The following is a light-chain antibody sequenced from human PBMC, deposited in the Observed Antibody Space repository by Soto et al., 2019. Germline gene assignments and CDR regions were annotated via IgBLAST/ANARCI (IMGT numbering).Light chain of an antibody. J-gene: IGLJ1*01. CDR2: EVS. Sequence: QSALTQPRSASGSPGQSVTISCTGTSSDVGGYNYVSWYQQHPGKAPKLMIYEVSKRPSGVPDRFSGSKSGNTASLTVSGLQAEDEADYYCSSYAGSNNLGVFGTGTKLTVL. V-gene: IGLV2-8*01. CDR1: SSDVGGYNY. CDR3: SSYAGSNNLGV.